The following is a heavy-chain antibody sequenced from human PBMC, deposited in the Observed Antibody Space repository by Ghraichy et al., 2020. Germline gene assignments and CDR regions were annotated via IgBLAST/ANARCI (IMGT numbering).Heavy chain of an antibody. CDR3: ARSPYQLLYFDY. Sequence: GGSLRLSCAASGFTVSSNYMSWVRQAPGKGLEWVSVIYSGGSTYYADSVKGRFTISRDNSKNTLYLKMNSLRAEDTAVYYCARSPYQLLYFDYWGQGTLVTVSS. CDR1: GFTVSSNY. D-gene: IGHD2-2*01. V-gene: IGHV3-53*01. CDR2: IYSGGST. J-gene: IGHJ4*02.